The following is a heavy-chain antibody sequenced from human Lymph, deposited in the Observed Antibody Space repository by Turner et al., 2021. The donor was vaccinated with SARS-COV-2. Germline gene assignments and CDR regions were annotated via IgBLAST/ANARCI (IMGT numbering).Heavy chain of an antibody. Sequence: QVQLVESGGGVVQPGRSLRLSCAASGFTFSSYAMHWVRQAPGKGLEWVALISYDGSNKYYADSVKGRFTISRDNSKNTLYLQMNGLRAEDTAVYYCARDGGGNFNYWGQGTLVTVSS. CDR2: ISYDGSNK. D-gene: IGHD2-15*01. CDR3: ARDGGGNFNY. V-gene: IGHV3-30-3*01. CDR1: GFTFSSYA. J-gene: IGHJ4*02.